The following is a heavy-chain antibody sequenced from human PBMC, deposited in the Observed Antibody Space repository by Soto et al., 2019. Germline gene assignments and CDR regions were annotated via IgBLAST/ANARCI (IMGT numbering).Heavy chain of an antibody. D-gene: IGHD6-19*01. CDR2: IYYMGRT. CDR3: VRGSGWYFY. V-gene: IGHV4-59*01. Sequence: PSETLSLTCTVGSISTYYWNWIRQPPGKGLEWIGYIYYMGRTNYNPSLKSRVTMSIDTSKNQFSLKLTSVTAADTAVYYCVRGSGWYFYWGQGTLVTVSS. CDR1: GSISTYY. J-gene: IGHJ4*02.